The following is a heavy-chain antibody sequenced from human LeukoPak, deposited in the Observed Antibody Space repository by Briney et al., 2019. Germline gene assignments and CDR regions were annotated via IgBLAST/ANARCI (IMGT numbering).Heavy chain of an antibody. Sequence: PSETLSLTCTVSGGSISSSSYYWGWIRQPPGKGLEWIGSIYYSGSTYYNPSLKSRVTISVDTSKNQFSLKLSSVTAADTAVYYCARRVGADVNVFDYWGRGTLVTVSS. CDR3: ARRVGADVNVFDY. D-gene: IGHD1-26*01. CDR1: GGSISSSSYY. V-gene: IGHV4-39*01. J-gene: IGHJ4*02. CDR2: IYYSGST.